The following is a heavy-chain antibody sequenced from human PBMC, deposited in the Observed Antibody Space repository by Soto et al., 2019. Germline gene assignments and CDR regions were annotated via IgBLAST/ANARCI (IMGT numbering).Heavy chain of an antibody. J-gene: IGHJ6*02. CDR2: IKQDGSER. V-gene: IGHV3-7*01. CDR3: ARDREVTYYDFWSGYPLYGMDV. Sequence: LRLSCAASGFTLSSYWMSWVRQAPGKGLEWVANIKQDGSERYYVDSVKGRFTISRDNAKNSLYLQMNSLRAEDTAVYYCARDREVTYYDFWSGYPLYGMDVWGQGTTVTVSS. D-gene: IGHD3-3*01. CDR1: GFTLSSYW.